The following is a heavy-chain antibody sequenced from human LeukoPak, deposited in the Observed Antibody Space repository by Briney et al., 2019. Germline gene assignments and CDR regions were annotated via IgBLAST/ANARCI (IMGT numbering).Heavy chain of an antibody. J-gene: IGHJ4*02. CDR1: GYTFTGYY. CDR2: INPNSGGT. Sequence: GASVKVSSKASGYTFTGYYMHWVRQAPGQGLEWMGWINPNSGGTNYAQKFQGRVTMTRDTSISTAYMELSRLRSDDTAVYYCARVVTYYDFWSGYHYWGQGTLVTASS. V-gene: IGHV1-2*02. CDR3: ARVVTYYDFWSGYHY. D-gene: IGHD3-3*01.